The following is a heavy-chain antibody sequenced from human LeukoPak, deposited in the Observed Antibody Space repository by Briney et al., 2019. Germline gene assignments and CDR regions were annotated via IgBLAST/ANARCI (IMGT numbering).Heavy chain of an antibody. CDR2: INTDSSSL. Sequence: GGSLRLSCAASGFTSSTYNMNWVRQAPGKGLEWVSYINTDSSSLYYADSVKGRFTISRDNAKDSLYLHMNSLRDEDTAVYYCAIDAWELPLDAFDIWGQGTMVTVSS. V-gene: IGHV3-48*02. CDR1: GFTSSTYN. D-gene: IGHD1-26*01. J-gene: IGHJ3*02. CDR3: AIDAWELPLDAFDI.